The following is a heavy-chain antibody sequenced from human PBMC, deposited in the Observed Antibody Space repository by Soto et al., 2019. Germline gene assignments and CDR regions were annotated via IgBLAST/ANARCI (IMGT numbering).Heavy chain of an antibody. D-gene: IGHD3-3*01. V-gene: IGHV3-48*03. CDR2: ITSSGSTT. CDR1: GFTFSSNQ. J-gene: IGHJ4*02. Sequence: EVQLVESGGGLVQPGGSLRLSCAASGFTFSSNQMNWVRQAPGKGLEWVSYITSSGSTTYYADSVKGRFTISRDNAKNSLYLQMTSLRAEDTAVYYCARERVMTFGVSVFDYWGQGSLVTVSS. CDR3: ARERVMTFGVSVFDY.